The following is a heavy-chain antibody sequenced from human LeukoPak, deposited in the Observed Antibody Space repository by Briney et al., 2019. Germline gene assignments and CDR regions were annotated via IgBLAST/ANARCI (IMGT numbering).Heavy chain of an antibody. D-gene: IGHD3-22*01. J-gene: IGHJ4*02. Sequence: SGGSLRLSCVGSGFTFRSHAMSWVRQAPEKGLEFVSGIYENGGTTYYADSVKGRFSISRDNSKNTLYLQMNSLRAEDTAVYYCARCYDSSALMLTYWGQGTLVTVSS. CDR1: GFTFRSHA. V-gene: IGHV3-23*01. CDR2: IYENGGTT. CDR3: ARCYDSSALMLTY.